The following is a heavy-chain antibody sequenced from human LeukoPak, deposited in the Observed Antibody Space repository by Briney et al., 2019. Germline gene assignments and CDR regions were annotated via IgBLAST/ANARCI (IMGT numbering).Heavy chain of an antibody. CDR2: ISGTGVTT. Sequence: GGSLRLSCAASGFTFSSCALTWVRQAPGKGLEWVSTISGTGVTTFYADSVRGRFTISRDNSKNTLYLQMSSLRAEDTAVYYCATHYDTSGYYYFDFWDQGPLVNVSS. CDR3: ATHYDTSGYYYFDF. CDR1: GFTFSSCA. J-gene: IGHJ4*02. D-gene: IGHD3-22*01. V-gene: IGHV3-23*01.